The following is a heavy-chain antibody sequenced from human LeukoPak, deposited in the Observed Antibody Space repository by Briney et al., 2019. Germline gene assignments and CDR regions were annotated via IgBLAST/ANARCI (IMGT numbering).Heavy chain of an antibody. CDR1: GFTFHDYA. D-gene: IGHD6-13*01. Sequence: GGSLRLSCAASGFTFHDYAMHWVRQAPGKGLEWVSGLSWNGATIGYADSVKGRFTISRDNSKNTLYLQMNSLRAEDTAVYYCAKDINGAYSGSSWSDYYYGMDVWGQGTTVTVSS. CDR2: LSWNGATI. J-gene: IGHJ6*02. CDR3: AKDINGAYSGSSWSDYYYGMDV. V-gene: IGHV3-9*01.